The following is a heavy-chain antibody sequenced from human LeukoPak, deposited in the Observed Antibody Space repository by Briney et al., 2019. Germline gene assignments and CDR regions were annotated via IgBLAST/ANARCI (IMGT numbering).Heavy chain of an antibody. CDR3: AKVAKYYYGSETYFFEH. CDR1: GFTFSSYS. V-gene: IGHV3-21*01. J-gene: IGHJ4*02. D-gene: IGHD3-10*01. CDR2: ISSSSSYI. Sequence: GGSLRLSCAASGFTFSSYSMNWVRQAPGKGLEWVSSISSSSSYIYYADSVKGRFTISSDNAKNSLYLQMNSLRVEDTAVYYCAKVAKYYYGSETYFFEHWGQGTPVTASS.